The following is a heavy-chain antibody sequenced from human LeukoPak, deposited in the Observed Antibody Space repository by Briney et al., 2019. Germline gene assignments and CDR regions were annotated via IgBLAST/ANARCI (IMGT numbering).Heavy chain of an antibody. CDR2: IYNGGDTI. CDR3: ATNVDTSDDY. CDR1: GFTFSDHY. D-gene: IGHD5-18*01. V-gene: IGHV3-11*01. Sequence: GGSLRLSCATSGFTFSDHYMTWIRQAPGKGLETVSYIYNGGDTIYYADSVRGRFTISRDNAESSLYLQMNSLRAEDTALYYCATNVDTSDDYWGQGTLVTVSS. J-gene: IGHJ4*02.